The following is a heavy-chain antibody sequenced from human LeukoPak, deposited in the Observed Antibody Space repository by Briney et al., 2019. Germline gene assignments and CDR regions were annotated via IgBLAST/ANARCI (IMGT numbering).Heavy chain of an antibody. CDR1: GFTFSSYA. CDR2: ISSSSSYI. D-gene: IGHD4-17*01. CDR3: ARGRGTVTNDY. J-gene: IGHJ4*02. V-gene: IGHV3-21*01. Sequence: GRSLRLSCAASGFTFSSYAMHWVRQAPGKGLEWVSSISSSSSYIYYADSVKGRFTISRDNAKNSLYLQMNSLRAEDTAVYYCARGRGTVTNDYWGQGTLVTVSS.